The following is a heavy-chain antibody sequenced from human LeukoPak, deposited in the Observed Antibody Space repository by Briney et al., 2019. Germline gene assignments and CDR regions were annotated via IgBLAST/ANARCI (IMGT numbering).Heavy chain of an antibody. CDR3: ASRPWLVLVY. J-gene: IGHJ4*02. D-gene: IGHD6-19*01. CDR1: GFPFIEYS. CDR2: IWYDGSNK. V-gene: IGHV3-33*08. Sequence: PGGSLRLSCTASGFPFIEYSMNWVRQAPGKGLEWVAVIWYDGSNKYYADSVKGRFTISRDNSKNTLYLQMNSLRAEDTAVYYCASRPWLVLVYWGQGTLVTVSS.